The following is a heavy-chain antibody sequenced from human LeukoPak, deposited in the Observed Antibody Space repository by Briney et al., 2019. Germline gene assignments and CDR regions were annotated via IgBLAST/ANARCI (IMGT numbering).Heavy chain of an antibody. CDR3: ARRGSGYXYDY. V-gene: IGHV4-39*01. CDR1: GGSISSSSYY. J-gene: IGHJ4*02. Sequence: KPSETLSLTCTVSGGSISSSSYYWGWIRQPPGKGLEWIGRIYYSGSTYYNPSLKSRVTISVDTFKKQVSLKLSPVTAANPAVYXCARRGSGYXYDYWGQGTLVTVSS. CDR2: IYYSGST. D-gene: IGHD5-18*01.